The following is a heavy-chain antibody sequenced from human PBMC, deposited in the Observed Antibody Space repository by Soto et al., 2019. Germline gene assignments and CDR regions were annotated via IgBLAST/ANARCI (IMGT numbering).Heavy chain of an antibody. V-gene: IGHV3-53*04. Sequence: GGSLRLSCEASGFPFSTYAMTWVRQVPGKGLEWVSVIYSGGSTYYADSVKGRFTISRHNSKNTLYLQMNSLRAEDTAVYYCASGITIFTYWGQGTLVTVSS. CDR3: ASGITIFTY. CDR1: GFPFSTYA. J-gene: IGHJ4*02. D-gene: IGHD3-3*01. CDR2: IYSGGST.